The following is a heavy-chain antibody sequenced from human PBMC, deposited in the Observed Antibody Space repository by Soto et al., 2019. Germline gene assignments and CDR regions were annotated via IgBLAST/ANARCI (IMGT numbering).Heavy chain of an antibody. CDR1: GFTFSSYA. CDR3: ARDIVVVPAAISDYYYYYGMDV. Sequence: GGSLRLSCAASGFTFSSYAMHWVRQAPGKGLEWVAVISYDGSNKYYADSVKGRFTISRDNSKNTLYLQMNSLRAEDTAVYYCARDIVVVPAAISDYYYYYGMDVWGQGTTVTVSS. CDR2: ISYDGSNK. J-gene: IGHJ6*02. D-gene: IGHD2-2*02. V-gene: IGHV3-30-3*01.